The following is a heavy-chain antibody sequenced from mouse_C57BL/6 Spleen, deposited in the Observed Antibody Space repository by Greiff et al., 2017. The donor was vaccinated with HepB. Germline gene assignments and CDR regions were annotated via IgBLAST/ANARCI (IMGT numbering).Heavy chain of an antibody. CDR1: GYTFTDYY. V-gene: IGHV1-76*01. D-gene: IGHD2-2*01. CDR2: IYPGSGNT. CDR3: AREGGYDSSYAMDY. Sequence: VQVVESGAELVRPGASVKLSCKASGYTFTDYYINWVKQRPGQGLEWIARIYPGSGNTYYNEKFKGKATLTAEKSSSTAYMQLSSLTSEDSAVYFCAREGGYDSSYAMDYWGQGTSVTVSS. J-gene: IGHJ4*01.